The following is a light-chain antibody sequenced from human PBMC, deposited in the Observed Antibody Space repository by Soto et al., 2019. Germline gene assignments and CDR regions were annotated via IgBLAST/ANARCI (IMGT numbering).Light chain of an antibody. CDR1: QSVNSN. V-gene: IGKV3D-15*01. Sequence: EIVLTQSPATVSVSPGERATLSCRASQSVNSNLAWYQQKPGQAPRLLIYHASTRATGIPARFSGSGSGTEFTLTISSLQSEDFAIFYCQQFNTWPPITFGGGTKVDTK. CDR3: QQFNTWPPIT. CDR2: HAS. J-gene: IGKJ4*01.